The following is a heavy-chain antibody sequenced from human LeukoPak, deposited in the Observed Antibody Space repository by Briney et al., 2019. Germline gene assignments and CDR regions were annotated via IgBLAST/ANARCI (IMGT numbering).Heavy chain of an antibody. V-gene: IGHV4-59*12. CDR1: GASITRYY. J-gene: IGHJ6*03. CDR2: TYYSGTT. CDR3: ARRRMVYANYYYFYYMDV. D-gene: IGHD2-8*01. Sequence: SETLSLTCSVSGASITRYYWNWIRQSPGKGLEWIAYTYYSGTTNYNPSLKSRVSISVDTSKNQFSLKLSSVTAADTAVYFCARRRMVYANYYYFYYMDVWGKGTTVTVSS.